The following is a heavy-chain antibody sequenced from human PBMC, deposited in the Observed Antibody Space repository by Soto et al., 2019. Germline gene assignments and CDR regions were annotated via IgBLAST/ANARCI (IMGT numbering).Heavy chain of an antibody. J-gene: IGHJ6*02. V-gene: IGHV3-23*01. D-gene: IGHD5-18*01. CDR3: AKGDTTMITDYYAMDV. Sequence: LRLSCAVSGFTFTSYAMTWVRQAPGKGLEWVSAISGSGGSEFYADSVKGRFTISRDNSKNTLYLQMKSLRAEDTALYYCAKGDTTMITDYYAMDVWGQGTTVTVSS. CDR1: GFTFTSYA. CDR2: ISGSGGSE.